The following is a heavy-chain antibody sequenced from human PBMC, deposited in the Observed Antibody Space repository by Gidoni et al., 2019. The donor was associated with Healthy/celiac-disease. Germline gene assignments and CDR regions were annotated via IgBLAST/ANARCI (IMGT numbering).Heavy chain of an antibody. J-gene: IGHJ3*02. CDR3: ARGTIFGVPRSDAFDI. D-gene: IGHD3-3*01. V-gene: IGHV4-59*01. Sequence: QVQLQESGPGLVQPSETLSPTCPVSGGSLSSYYWSWIRQPPGKGLEWIGYIYYSGSTNYNPSLKSRVTISVDTSKNQFSLKLSSVTAADTAVYYCARGTIFGVPRSDAFDIWGQGTMVTVSS. CDR1: GGSLSSYY. CDR2: IYYSGST.